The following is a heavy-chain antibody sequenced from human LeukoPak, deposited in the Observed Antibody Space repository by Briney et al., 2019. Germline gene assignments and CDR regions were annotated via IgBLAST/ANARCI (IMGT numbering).Heavy chain of an antibody. CDR1: GFTFSSYA. D-gene: IGHD3-9*01. CDR2: ISYDGSNK. CDR3: ARGGYFDWLLFDY. J-gene: IGHJ4*02. Sequence: GGSLRLSCAASGFTFSSYAMHWVRQAPGEGLEWVAVISYDGSNKYYADSVKGRFTISRDNSKNTLYLQMNSLRAEDTAVYYCARGGYFDWLLFDYWGQGTLVTVSS. V-gene: IGHV3-30-3*01.